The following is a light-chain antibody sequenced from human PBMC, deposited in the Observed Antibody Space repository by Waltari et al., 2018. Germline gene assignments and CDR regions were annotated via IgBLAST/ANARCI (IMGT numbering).Light chain of an antibody. CDR2: EAS. V-gene: IGKV1-5*03. Sequence: DIQVTQSPSTLSASVGDRVTTTCRASESLSVWLAWFQQKPGKAPNLLIYEASNLESGVPSRFSGSGSGTEFTLTISSLQPDDFATYSCQQYKTSPWTFGQGTRV. CDR3: QQYKTSPWT. J-gene: IGKJ1*01. CDR1: ESLSVW.